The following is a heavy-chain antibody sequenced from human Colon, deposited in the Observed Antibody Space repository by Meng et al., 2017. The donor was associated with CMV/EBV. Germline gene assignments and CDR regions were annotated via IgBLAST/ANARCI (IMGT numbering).Heavy chain of an antibody. Sequence: GGSLRLSCEASGFTFSNYAMSWVRQAPGKGLEWLSVISGGGTTTYYADSVKGRFTISTDNSTNTVYLQMNSLEAEDTALYYCAKGRDYIDFWSGFTWGQGTPVTVSS. CDR3: AKGRDYIDFWSGFT. D-gene: IGHD3-3*01. V-gene: IGHV3-23*01. CDR1: GFTFSNYA. CDR2: ISGGGTTT. J-gene: IGHJ4*02.